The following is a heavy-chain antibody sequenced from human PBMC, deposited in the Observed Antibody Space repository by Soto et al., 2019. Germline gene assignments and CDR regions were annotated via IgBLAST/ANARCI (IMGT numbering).Heavy chain of an antibody. V-gene: IGHV4-59*08. Sequence: SETLSLTCTVSGGSISSFYWSWIRQPPGKGLENIGYIHYSGSTNYSPSIKSRVNISQDTSKNHLSLKLTSVTPADTAVYYCARHLTGLDTWGQGTLVTVSS. CDR1: GGSISSFY. J-gene: IGHJ5*02. CDR2: IHYSGST. CDR3: ARHLTGLDT.